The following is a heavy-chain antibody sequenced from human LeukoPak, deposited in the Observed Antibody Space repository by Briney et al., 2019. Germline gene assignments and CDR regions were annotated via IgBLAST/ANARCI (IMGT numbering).Heavy chain of an antibody. CDR1: GYTFTGYY. CDR2: INPNSGGT. J-gene: IGHJ4*02. CDR3: ARVHSSSWTYFDY. D-gene: IGHD6-13*01. Sequence: ASVKVSCKTSGYTFTGYYMHWVRQAPGQGLEWMGWINPNSGGTNCAQKFQGRVTMTRDTSISTAYMELSRLRSDDTAVYYCARVHSSSWTYFDYWGQGTLVTVSS. V-gene: IGHV1-2*02.